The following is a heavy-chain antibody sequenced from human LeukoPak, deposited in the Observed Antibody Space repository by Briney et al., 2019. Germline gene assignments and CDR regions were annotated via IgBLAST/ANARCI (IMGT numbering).Heavy chain of an antibody. V-gene: IGHV3-74*01. J-gene: IGHJ4*02. CDR3: ARSRYSGYDYLASADYFDY. CDR1: GFTFSSYW. CDR2: INSDGSST. D-gene: IGHD5-12*01. Sequence: GGSLRLSCAASGFTFSSYWMHWVRHAPGKGLVWVSRINSDGSSTSYADSVKGRFTISRDNAKNTLYLQMNSLRAEDTAVYYCARSRYSGYDYLASADYFDYWGQGTLVTVSS.